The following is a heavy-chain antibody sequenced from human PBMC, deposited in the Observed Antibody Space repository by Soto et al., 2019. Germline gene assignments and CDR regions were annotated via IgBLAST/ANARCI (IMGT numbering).Heavy chain of an antibody. CDR3: ARDYGQWLLSD. CDR2: ISTYNVNN. J-gene: IGHJ1*01. Sequence: QVQLVQSGAEVKKPGASVKVSCKASGYIFTSDGISWVRQDPGQGLEWMGRISTYNVNNKYAQRLQGRVTMTTDKSASIAFMELRSLRSDDTAVYYCARDYGQWLLSDWGQGTLVTVSS. V-gene: IGHV1-18*01. D-gene: IGHD6-19*01. CDR1: GYIFTSDG.